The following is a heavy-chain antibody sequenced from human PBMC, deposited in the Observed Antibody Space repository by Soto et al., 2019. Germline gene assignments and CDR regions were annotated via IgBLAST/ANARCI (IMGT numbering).Heavy chain of an antibody. V-gene: IGHV1-69*01. Sequence: QVQLVQSGAEVKKPGSSVKVSCKASGGTFSSYAINWVRQLHGQGLEWMGGIMPIIGTANYAQMFQSRVTMTADESTSTAYMELSSLRSEDTAVYYCARGGYSSSYRLDYWGQGPLVTVSS. J-gene: IGHJ4*02. CDR3: ARGGYSSSYRLDY. D-gene: IGHD6-6*01. CDR2: IMPIIGTA. CDR1: GGTFSSYA.